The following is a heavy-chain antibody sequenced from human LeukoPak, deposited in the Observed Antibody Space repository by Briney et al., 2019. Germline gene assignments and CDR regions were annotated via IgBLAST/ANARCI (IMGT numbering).Heavy chain of an antibody. CDR2: ISGSGGST. D-gene: IGHD3-22*01. CDR3: AKDRKSVRITMIPAAFDI. CDR1: GFTFSSYG. Sequence: PGGTLRLSCAASGFTFSSYGMSWVRQAPGKGLEWVSIISGSGGSTYYADSVKGRFTISRDNSKNTLYLQMNSLRAEDTAVYYCAKDRKSVRITMIPAAFDIWGQGTMVTVSS. V-gene: IGHV3-23*01. J-gene: IGHJ3*02.